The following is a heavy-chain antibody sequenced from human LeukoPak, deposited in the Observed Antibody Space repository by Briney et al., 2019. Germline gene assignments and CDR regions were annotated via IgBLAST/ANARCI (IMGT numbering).Heavy chain of an antibody. Sequence: GGSLRLSCADSGFTFSSYWMSWVRQAPGKGLEWVANIKQDGSEKYYVDSVKGRFTISRDNAKNSLYLQMNSLRAEDTAVYYCARSTGDAHDFDYWGQGTLVTVSS. CDR3: ARSTGDAHDFDY. V-gene: IGHV3-7*01. J-gene: IGHJ4*02. CDR1: GFTFSSYW. D-gene: IGHD7-27*01. CDR2: IKQDGSEK.